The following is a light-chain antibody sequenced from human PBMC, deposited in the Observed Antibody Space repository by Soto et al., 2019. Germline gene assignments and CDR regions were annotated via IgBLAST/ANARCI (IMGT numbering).Light chain of an antibody. CDR1: QDISDH. V-gene: IGKV1-27*01. J-gene: IGKJ1*01. Sequence: DFQMTQSPSSLSASVGDRVTITCRASQDISDHLAWYQHKPGKVPKLLIYEASTLQSGVPSRFSGGGSGTDFTLTISSLQPEDVATYYGQKYNRTPRTFGQGTKVELK. CDR3: QKYNRTPRT. CDR2: EAS.